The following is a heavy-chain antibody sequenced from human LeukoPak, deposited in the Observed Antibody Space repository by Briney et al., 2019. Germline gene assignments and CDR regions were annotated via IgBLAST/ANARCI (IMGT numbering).Heavy chain of an antibody. CDR2: ISGSGGST. J-gene: IGHJ4*02. D-gene: IGHD3-22*01. CDR1: GFTFSSYA. V-gene: IGHV3-23*01. CDR3: AKDKMGSYYDSSGYYEY. Sequence: GASLRLSCAASGFTFSSYAMSWVRQAPGKGLEWVSAISGSGGSTYYADSVKGRFTISRDNSKNTLYLQMNSLRAEDTAVYYCAKDKMGSYYDSSGYYEYWGQGTLVTVSS.